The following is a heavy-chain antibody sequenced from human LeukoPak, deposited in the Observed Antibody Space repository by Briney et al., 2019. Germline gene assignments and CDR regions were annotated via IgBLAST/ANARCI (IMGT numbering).Heavy chain of an antibody. CDR1: GFTFSGSA. CDR3: TRLRNGDYVDAFDF. V-gene: IGHV3-73*01. CDR2: VRSRANSYVT. D-gene: IGHD4-17*01. Sequence: GGSLRLPCAASGFTFSGSAVHWVRQASGKGLEWVGRVRSRANSYVTTYAASVKGRFTISRDDSNNTAYLQMNGLKTEDTAMYYCTRLRNGDYVDAFDFWGQGTMVTVSS. J-gene: IGHJ3*01.